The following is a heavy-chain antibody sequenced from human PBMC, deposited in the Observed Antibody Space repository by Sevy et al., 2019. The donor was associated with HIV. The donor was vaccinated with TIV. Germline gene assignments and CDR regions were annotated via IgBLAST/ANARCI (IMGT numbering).Heavy chain of an antibody. CDR2: IIPIFGTA. CDR3: ARGRRYSGYDLEDYYYYGMEV. J-gene: IGHJ6*02. Sequence: ASVKVSCKASGGTFSSYAISWVRQAPGQGLEWMGGIIPIFGTANYAQKFQGRVTITADESTSTAYMELSSLRSEDTAVYYCARGRRYSGYDLEDYYYYGMEVWGQGTTVTVSS. V-gene: IGHV1-69*13. D-gene: IGHD5-12*01. CDR1: GGTFSSYA.